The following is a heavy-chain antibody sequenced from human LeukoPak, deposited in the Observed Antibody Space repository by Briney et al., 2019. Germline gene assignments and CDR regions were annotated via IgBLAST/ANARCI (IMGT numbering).Heavy chain of an antibody. CDR1: GFDFNIYS. CDR3: ATGGAQYYDY. V-gene: IGHV3-48*04. D-gene: IGHD3-16*01. Sequence: GGSLRLSCAASGFDFNIYSMNWVRQAPGKGPEWMSYMTGNSKTINYADSVKGRFTISRDNAKNTVVLQMNSLSAEDTAVYYCATGGAQYYDYWGQGTVVTVS. J-gene: IGHJ4*02. CDR2: MTGNSKTI.